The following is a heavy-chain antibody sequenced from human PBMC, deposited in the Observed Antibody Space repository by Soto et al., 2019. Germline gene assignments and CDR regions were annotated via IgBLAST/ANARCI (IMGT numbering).Heavy chain of an antibody. CDR3: ASGWRLGVNYDILTGPVPPRN. J-gene: IGHJ4*02. CDR1: GGSFGGYY. V-gene: IGHV4-34*01. Sequence: TSETLSLTCAVYGGSFGGYYWSWIRQPPGKGLEWIGEINHSGSTNYNPSLKSRVTISVDTSKNQFSLKLSSVTAADTAVYYCASGWRLGVNYDILTGPVPPRNWAQGTLVTVSS. D-gene: IGHD3-9*01. CDR2: INHSGST.